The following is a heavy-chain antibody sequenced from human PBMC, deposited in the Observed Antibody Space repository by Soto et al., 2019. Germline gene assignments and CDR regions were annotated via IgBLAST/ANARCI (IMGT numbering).Heavy chain of an antibody. Sequence: EVQLVESGGGLVQPGGSLKLSCAASGFTFSGSAMHWVRQASGKGLEWVGRIRSKANSYATAYAASVKGRFTISRDDSKTTAYLQMDSLKTEDTAVYYCTRHEDQSIAVEEYYYYGMDVWGQGTTVTVSS. CDR2: IRSKANSYAT. J-gene: IGHJ6*02. CDR3: TRHEDQSIAVEEYYYYGMDV. CDR1: GFTFSGSA. D-gene: IGHD6-19*01. V-gene: IGHV3-73*02.